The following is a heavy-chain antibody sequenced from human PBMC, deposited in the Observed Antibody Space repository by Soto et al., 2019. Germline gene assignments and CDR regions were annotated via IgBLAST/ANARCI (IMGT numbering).Heavy chain of an antibody. CDR1: GFTFSSYG. Sequence: QVQLVESGGGVVQPGRSLRLSCAASGFTFSSYGMHWVRQAPGKGLEWVAVISYDGSNKYYADSVKGRFTISRDNSKNTLYLQMNSLRAEDTAVDYCYCYDSSGRDAFDIWGQGTMVTVSS. D-gene: IGHD3-22*01. CDR2: ISYDGSNK. V-gene: IGHV3-30*03. J-gene: IGHJ3*02. CDR3: YCYDSSGRDAFDI.